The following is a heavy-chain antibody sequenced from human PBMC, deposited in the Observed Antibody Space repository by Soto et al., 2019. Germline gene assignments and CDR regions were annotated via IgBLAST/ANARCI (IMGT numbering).Heavy chain of an antibody. J-gene: IGHJ6*03. CDR2: ISSSGSTV. CDR1: GFTFSDYY. CDR3: ARVGDECGYYYYMDV. Sequence: GGSLRLSCAASGFTFSDYYMSWIRQAPGKGLEWVSYISSSGSTVYYADSVTGRFTISRDNAKNSLYLQMNSLRAEDTAVYYCARVGDECGYYYYMDVWGKGTTVTVSS. D-gene: IGHD3-16*01. V-gene: IGHV3-11*01.